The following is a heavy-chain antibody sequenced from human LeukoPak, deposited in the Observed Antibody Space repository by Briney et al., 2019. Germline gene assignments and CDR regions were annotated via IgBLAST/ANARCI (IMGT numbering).Heavy chain of an antibody. J-gene: IGHJ4*02. D-gene: IGHD3-22*01. V-gene: IGHV1-18*01. CDR3: ARGPGLNYDSSGYWGY. CDR2: ISAYNGNT. CDR1: GYTFTSYG. Sequence: ASVKVSCKASGYTFTSYGISWVRQAPGQGLEGMGWISAYNGNTNYAQKFQGRVTMTRNTSISTAYMELSSLRSEDTAVYYCARGPGLNYDSSGYWGYWGQGTLVTVSS.